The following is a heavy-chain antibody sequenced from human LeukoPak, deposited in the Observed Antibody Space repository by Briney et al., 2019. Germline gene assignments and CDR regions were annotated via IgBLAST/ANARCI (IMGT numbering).Heavy chain of an antibody. J-gene: IGHJ4*02. CDR2: ISGSNGNT. CDR1: GYTFTRYG. CDR3: ARSGCGTYYYLDY. D-gene: IGHD1-26*01. Sequence: ASVKVSCKASGYTFTRYGMSWVRQAPGQGLEWMGWISGSNGNTNYAQKLQGRVTMTTDTSTGTAYMELRSLRSDDTAVYYCARSGCGTYYYLDYWGQGTLVTVSS. V-gene: IGHV1-18*01.